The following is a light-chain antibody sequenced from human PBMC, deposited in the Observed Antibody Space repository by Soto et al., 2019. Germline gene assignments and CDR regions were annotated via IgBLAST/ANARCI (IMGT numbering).Light chain of an antibody. CDR3: QKYSDNWP. CDR2: KAS. V-gene: IGKV1-5*03. J-gene: IGKJ1*01. CDR1: QSISSW. Sequence: DIQMTQSPSTLSASVGDRVTITCRASQSISSWLAWYQQKPGTAPNLLIYKASTLQSGVPSRFSGSGSGTEFTLTISSLQLYDSATYYCQKYSDNWPFGQGTKVDIK.